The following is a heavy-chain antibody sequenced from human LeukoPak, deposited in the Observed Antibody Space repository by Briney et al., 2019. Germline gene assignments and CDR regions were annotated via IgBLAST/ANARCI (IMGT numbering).Heavy chain of an antibody. V-gene: IGHV4-59*08. CDR1: GGSISSYY. J-gene: IGHJ4*02. CDR2: IYYSGST. Sequence: SETLSLTCTVSGGSISSYYWSWIRQPPGKGLEWIGYIYYSGSTSYNPSLKGRVTISVDTSKNQFSLKLSSVTAADTAVYYCARHRQWLAKYYFDYWGQGTLVTVSS. D-gene: IGHD6-19*01. CDR3: ARHRQWLAKYYFDY.